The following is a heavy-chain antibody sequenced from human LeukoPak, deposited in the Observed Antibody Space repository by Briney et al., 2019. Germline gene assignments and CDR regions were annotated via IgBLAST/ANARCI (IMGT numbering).Heavy chain of an antibody. Sequence: GGSLRLSCAASGFTVSSNYMSWVRQAPGKGLEWVSVIYSGGSTYYADSVKGRFAISRDNSKNTLYLQMNSLRAEDTAVYYCARDSGVDSSGYAELWGQGTLVTVSS. CDR1: GFTVSSNY. CDR2: IYSGGST. J-gene: IGHJ4*02. V-gene: IGHV3-66*01. CDR3: ARDSGVDSSGYAEL. D-gene: IGHD3-22*01.